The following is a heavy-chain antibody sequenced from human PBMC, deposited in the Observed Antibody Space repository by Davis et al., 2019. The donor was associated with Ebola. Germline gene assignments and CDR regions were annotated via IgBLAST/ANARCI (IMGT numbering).Heavy chain of an antibody. CDR3: TRGAAATLNDGMDV. CDR1: GYSFTSYE. D-gene: IGHD6-25*01. CDR2: MNPNSGNT. Sequence: ASVKVSCKASGYSFTSYEINWVRQATGQGLEWMGWMNPNSGNTGYVQKFQGRVSMTRTTSISTAFMELNSLRSEDTAVYYCTRGAAATLNDGMDVWGEGTTVTVSS. V-gene: IGHV1-8*01. J-gene: IGHJ6*04.